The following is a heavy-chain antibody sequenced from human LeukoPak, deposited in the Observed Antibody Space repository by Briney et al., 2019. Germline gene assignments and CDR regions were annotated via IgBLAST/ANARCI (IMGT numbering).Heavy chain of an antibody. CDR3: ARERRYCSGGSCYSPSGGVDV. Sequence: ASVKVSCTTSGYTFTSNGISWVRQAPGQGLEWMGWISGYNGNTNYVQNLQGRVTMTTDTSTSTAYMELRSLRSDDTAVYYCARERRYCSGGSCYSPSGGVDVWGQGTTVTVSS. D-gene: IGHD2-15*01. CDR1: GYTFTSNG. V-gene: IGHV1-18*01. CDR2: ISGYNGNT. J-gene: IGHJ6*02.